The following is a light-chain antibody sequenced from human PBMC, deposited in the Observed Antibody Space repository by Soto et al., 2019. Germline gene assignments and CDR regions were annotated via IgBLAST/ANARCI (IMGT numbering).Light chain of an antibody. CDR3: QQSYGTPRT. CDR1: QTISSN. Sequence: DIQMTQSPSSLSPSVGDRVTITCRASQTISSNLNWYQQKPGKAPKLLIYAASSLQSGVPSRFSGSGSGTDFTLTISSLQPEDFATYYCQQSYGTPRTFGQGTKLEIK. J-gene: IGKJ2*01. V-gene: IGKV1-39*01. CDR2: AAS.